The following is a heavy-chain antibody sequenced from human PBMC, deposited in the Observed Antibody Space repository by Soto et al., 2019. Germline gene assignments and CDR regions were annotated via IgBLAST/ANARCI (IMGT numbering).Heavy chain of an antibody. CDR2: ISAYNGNT. Sequence: GASVKVSCKASGYTFTSYHISWVRQAPGQGLEWMGWISAYNGNTDYTQKLQGRVTLTTDTSTSTAYMELRSLRSDDTAVYYCARGSYGYFSYYGMDVWGQGTTATVSS. CDR1: GYTFTSYH. J-gene: IGHJ6*02. D-gene: IGHD3-10*01. CDR3: ARGSYGYFSYYGMDV. V-gene: IGHV1-18*01.